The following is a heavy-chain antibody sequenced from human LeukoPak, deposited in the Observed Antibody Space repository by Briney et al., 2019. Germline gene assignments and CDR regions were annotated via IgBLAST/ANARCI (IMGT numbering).Heavy chain of an antibody. V-gene: IGHV3-23*01. CDR1: GFTFSSYA. D-gene: IGHD5-18*01. J-gene: IGHJ3*02. CDR2: ISGSGGST. CDR3: AKDRIPMDAFDI. Sequence: GGSLRLSCAASGFTFSSYAMSWVRQAPGKGLEWVSAISGSGGSTYYADSVKGRFTISRDNPKNTLYLQMNSLRAEDTAVYYCAKDRIPMDAFDIWGQGTMVTVSS.